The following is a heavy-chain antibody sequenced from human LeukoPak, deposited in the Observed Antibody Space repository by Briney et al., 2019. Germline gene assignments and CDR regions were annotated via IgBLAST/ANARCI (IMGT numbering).Heavy chain of an antibody. J-gene: IGHJ5*02. CDR2: IGGDGTT. Sequence: GGSLRLSCATSGFTFSNCGMSWVRQAPGKGLQWLSVIGGDGTTYYADSVKGRFTVSRDNSENTLYLQMNSLRAEDTAVYYCARRAVTTDWFDPWGQGTLVTVSS. D-gene: IGHD4-17*01. CDR3: ARRAVTTDWFDP. V-gene: IGHV3-23*01. CDR1: GFTFSNCG.